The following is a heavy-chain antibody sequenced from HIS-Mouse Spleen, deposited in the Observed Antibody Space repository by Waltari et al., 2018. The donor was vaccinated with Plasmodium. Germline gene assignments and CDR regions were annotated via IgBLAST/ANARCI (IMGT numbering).Heavy chain of an antibody. CDR1: GFTFRSYW. CDR3: ASSWYWYFDL. V-gene: IGHV3-7*01. Sequence: EVQLVESGGGLVQPGGSLRLSCAASGFTFRSYWIGWVRQAPGKGLEWVANIKQDGSEKYYVDSVKGRFTISRDNAKNSLYLQMNSLRAEDTAVYYCASSWYWYFDLWGRGTLVTVSS. CDR2: IKQDGSEK. J-gene: IGHJ2*01. D-gene: IGHD6-13*01.